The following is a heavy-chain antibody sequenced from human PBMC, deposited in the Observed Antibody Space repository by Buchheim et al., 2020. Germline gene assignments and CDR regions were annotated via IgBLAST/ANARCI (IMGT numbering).Heavy chain of an antibody. J-gene: IGHJ6*02. V-gene: IGHV3-30*03. D-gene: IGHD3-9*01. Sequence: QVQLVESGGGVVQPGRSLRLSCAASGFTFSSYGMHWVRQAPGKGLEWVAVISYDGSNKYYADSVKGRFTISRDNSKNTLYLQMNSLRAEDTAVYYCAGGLPYYDILTGYYRNYYYGMDVWGQGTT. CDR1: GFTFSSYG. CDR2: ISYDGSNK. CDR3: AGGLPYYDILTGYYRNYYYGMDV.